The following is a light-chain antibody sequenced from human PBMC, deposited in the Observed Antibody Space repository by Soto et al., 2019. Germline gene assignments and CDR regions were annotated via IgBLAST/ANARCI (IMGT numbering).Light chain of an antibody. J-gene: IGKJ1*01. CDR2: RAS. CDR1: QSISSK. V-gene: IGKV1-5*03. Sequence: DIQMTQSPSSLSASVGDRVTITCRTSQSISSKLSWYQQKPGKAPKLLFYRASNLEGGVPSRFSGGGSGTEFTLTINSLQPDDSATYYCQQYKSYPWTFGQGTKVDIK. CDR3: QQYKSYPWT.